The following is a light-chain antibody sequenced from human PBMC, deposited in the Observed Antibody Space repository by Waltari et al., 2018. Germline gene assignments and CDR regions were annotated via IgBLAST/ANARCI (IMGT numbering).Light chain of an antibody. Sequence: QSVLTQPPSVSGAPGQRVTISCTGSSSNIGAGYDVHWYQQFPGTAPNLLIYGNSNRPSGVPDRFSGSKSGTSASLAITGLQAEDEADYYCQSYDSSLSGPVVFGGGTKLTVL. CDR2: GNS. V-gene: IGLV1-40*01. J-gene: IGLJ2*01. CDR3: QSYDSSLSGPVV. CDR1: SSNIGAGYD.